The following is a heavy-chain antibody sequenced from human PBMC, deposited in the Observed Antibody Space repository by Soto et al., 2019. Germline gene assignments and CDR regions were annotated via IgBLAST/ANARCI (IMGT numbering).Heavy chain of an antibody. D-gene: IGHD3-22*01. CDR1: GFTFSTYW. V-gene: IGHV3-74*01. CDR3: ARPTHYYDSSAPPAY. Sequence: PGGSLRLSCEASGFTFSTYWMHLVRQAPGKGLVWVSLISSDGTTTNYADSVKGRFTISRDNAKNSLYLQMNSLRAEDTAVYYCARPTHYYDSSAPPAYWGQGTLVTVSS. J-gene: IGHJ4*02. CDR2: ISSDGTTT.